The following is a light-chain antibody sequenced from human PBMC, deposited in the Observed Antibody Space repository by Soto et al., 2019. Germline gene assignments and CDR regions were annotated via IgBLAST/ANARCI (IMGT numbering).Light chain of an antibody. Sequence: ETVLTQSPATLSLSPGETATLSCRASQSVDIYVPWYKQKPGQVPRLLIWDASNRATGIPARLSASGSGTDFTLTISSLEPEDFAVYYGQQQKYGPPLTCGQGTRLEI. J-gene: IGKJ5*01. CDR1: QSVDIY. V-gene: IGKV3-11*01. CDR3: QQQKYGPPLT. CDR2: DAS.